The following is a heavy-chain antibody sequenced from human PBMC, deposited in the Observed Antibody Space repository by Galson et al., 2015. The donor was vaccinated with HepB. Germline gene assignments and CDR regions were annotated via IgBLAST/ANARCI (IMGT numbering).Heavy chain of an antibody. J-gene: IGHJ3*02. CDR2: ISSSSSYT. CDR1: GFTFSDYX. V-gene: IGHV3-11*06. CDR3: ARMVYCSGGSCYDNRGDI. D-gene: IGHD2-15*01. Sequence: SLXLSCAASGFTFSDYXMSWIRQAPGKGLEWVSYISSSSSYTNYADSVKGRFTISRDNAKNSLYLQMNSLRAEDTAVYYCARMVYCSGGSCYDNRGDIWGQGTMVTVSS.